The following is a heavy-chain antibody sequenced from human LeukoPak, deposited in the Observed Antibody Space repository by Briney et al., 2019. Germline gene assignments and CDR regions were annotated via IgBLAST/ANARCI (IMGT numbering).Heavy chain of an antibody. D-gene: IGHD3-10*01. CDR2: IYSGGST. CDR3: AAPPVTMVRGVKPYYFDY. Sequence: GGSLRLSCAASGFTVSSNYMSWVRQAPGKGLEWVSVIYSGGSTYYADSVKGRFTISRDNSKNTLYLQMNSLRAEDTAVYYCAAPPVTMVRGVKPYYFDYWGQGTLVTVSS. CDR1: GFTVSSNY. J-gene: IGHJ4*02. V-gene: IGHV3-53*01.